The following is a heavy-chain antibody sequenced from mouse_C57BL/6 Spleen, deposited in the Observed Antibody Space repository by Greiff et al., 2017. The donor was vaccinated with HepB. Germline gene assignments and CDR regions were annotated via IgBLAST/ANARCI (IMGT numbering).Heavy chain of an antibody. V-gene: IGHV1-42*01. CDR2: INPSTGGT. J-gene: IGHJ2*01. CDR3: ARLLGDYFDY. CDR1: GYSFTGYY. D-gene: IGHD3-1*01. Sequence: EVQLQQSGPELVKPGASVKISCKASGYSFTGYYMNWVKQSPEKSLEWIGEINPSTGGTTYNQKFKAKATLTVDKSSSTAYMQLKSLTSEDSAVYYCARLLGDYFDYWGQGTTLTVSS.